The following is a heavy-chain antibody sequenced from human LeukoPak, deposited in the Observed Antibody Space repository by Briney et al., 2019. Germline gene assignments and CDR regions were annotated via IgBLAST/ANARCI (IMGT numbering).Heavy chain of an antibody. D-gene: IGHD2-15*01. V-gene: IGHV4-59*02. J-gene: IGHJ4*02. CDR3: VIGVGWQPDY. CDR1: GDSVTGYF. CDR2: IYKIGTT. Sequence: SETLSLTCTGFGDSVTGYFLNWVRQPPGKGLEWIGHIYKIGTTNYNPSLKSRLTISADTSKNQFPLQLRSVTAADTAVYYCVIGVGWQPDYWGQGALVTVSS.